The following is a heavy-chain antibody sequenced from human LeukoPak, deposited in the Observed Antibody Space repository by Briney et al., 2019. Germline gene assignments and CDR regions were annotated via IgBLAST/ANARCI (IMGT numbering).Heavy chain of an antibody. CDR3: ARAAHKLGYCSSTSCYTSSWFDP. J-gene: IGHJ5*02. V-gene: IGHV1-69*04. CDR1: GGTFSSYA. CDR2: IIPILGIA. Sequence: ASVKVSCTASGGTFSSYAISWVRQAPGQGLEWMGRIIPILGIANYAQKFQGRVTITADKSTSTAYMELSSLRSEDTAVYYCARAAHKLGYCSSTSCYTSSWFDPWGQGTLVTVSS. D-gene: IGHD2-2*02.